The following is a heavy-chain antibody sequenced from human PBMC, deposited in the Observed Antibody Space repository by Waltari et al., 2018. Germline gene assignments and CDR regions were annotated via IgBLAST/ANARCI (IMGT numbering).Heavy chain of an antibody. D-gene: IGHD3-22*01. J-gene: IGHJ5*02. CDR3: ARLYDSSAYYNTYLDP. CDR1: GYTFSNYG. Sequence: QVQLVQSGAAVRKPGASVKVSCKASGYTFSNYGIAWVRQAPGQGLEWMGWVRGNDGNAKYEREVDGKHTVSTDTSTNTAHMELRSLRSDDTAVYYCARLYDSSAYYNTYLDPWGQGALVTVSS. V-gene: IGHV1-18*01. CDR2: VRGNDGNA.